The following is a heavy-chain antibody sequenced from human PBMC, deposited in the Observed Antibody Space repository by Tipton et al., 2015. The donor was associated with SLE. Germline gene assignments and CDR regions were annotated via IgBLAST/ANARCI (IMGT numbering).Heavy chain of an antibody. CDR3: ARRGVVRSRWFDP. Sequence: TLSLTCTVSGGSISSHYWSWIRQPPGKGLEWIGYIYYSGSTNYNPFLKSRVTISVDTSKNQFPLKLSSVTAADTAVYYCARRGVVRSRWFDPWGQGTLVTVSS. CDR1: GGSISSHY. V-gene: IGHV4-59*11. CDR2: IYYSGST. D-gene: IGHD6-6*01. J-gene: IGHJ5*02.